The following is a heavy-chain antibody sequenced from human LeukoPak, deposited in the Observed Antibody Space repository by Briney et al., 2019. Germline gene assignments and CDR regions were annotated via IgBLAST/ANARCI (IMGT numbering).Heavy chain of an antibody. CDR3: ARAPGYCSSTSCYFFGAFDI. V-gene: IGHV4-59*01. CDR2: IYYSGST. Sequence: PSETLSLTCTVSRGSISSYYWSWIRQPPGKGLEWIGYIYYSGSTNYNPSLKSRVTISVDTSKNQFSLKMSSVTAADTAVYYCARAPGYCSSTSCYFFGAFDIWGQGTMVTVSS. D-gene: IGHD2-2*01. J-gene: IGHJ3*02. CDR1: RGSISSYY.